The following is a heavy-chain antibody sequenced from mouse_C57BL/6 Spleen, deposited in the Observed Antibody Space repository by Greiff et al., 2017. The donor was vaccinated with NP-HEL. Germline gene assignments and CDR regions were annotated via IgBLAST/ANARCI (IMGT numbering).Heavy chain of an antibody. D-gene: IGHD1-1*01. Sequence: VQLQQPGAELVRPGTSVKLSCKASGYTFTSYWMHWVKQRPGQGLEWIGVIDPSDSYTNYTQKFKGKATLTVDTSSSTAYMQLSSLTSEDSAVYYCANDYYGSDYYAMDYWGQGTSVTVSS. CDR2: IDPSDSYT. J-gene: IGHJ4*01. CDR1: GYTFTSYW. V-gene: IGHV1-59*01. CDR3: ANDYYGSDYYAMDY.